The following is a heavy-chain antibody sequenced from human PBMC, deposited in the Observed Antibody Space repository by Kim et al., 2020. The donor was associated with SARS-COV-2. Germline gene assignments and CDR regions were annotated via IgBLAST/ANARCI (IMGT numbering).Heavy chain of an antibody. J-gene: IGHJ1*01. CDR3: VLVISIFVFLFSGPFFQ. CDR2: ISSNGGST. D-gene: IGHD2-21*01. Sequence: GGSLRLSCSASGFTFSSYAMHWVRQAPGKGLEYVSAISSNGGSTYSADSVKGRFTISSDPSNPPLYLHMRILIAHATSVSYCVLVISIFVFLFSGPFFQ. V-gene: IGHV3-64D*06. CDR1: GFTFSSYA.